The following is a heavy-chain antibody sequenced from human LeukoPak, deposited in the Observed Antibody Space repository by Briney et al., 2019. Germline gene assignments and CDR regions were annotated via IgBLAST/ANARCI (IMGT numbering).Heavy chain of an antibody. V-gene: IGHV4-59*01. CDR3: AGGLTLYDAFDI. CDR2: IYYSGST. Sequence: PSETLSLTCTVSVGSISSYSWTWIRQPPGKGLEWIGYIYYSGSTNYNPSLKSRVTISVDTSKNQFSLKLSSVTAADTAVYYCAGGLTLYDAFDIWGQGTMVTVSS. J-gene: IGHJ3*02. CDR1: VGSISSYS.